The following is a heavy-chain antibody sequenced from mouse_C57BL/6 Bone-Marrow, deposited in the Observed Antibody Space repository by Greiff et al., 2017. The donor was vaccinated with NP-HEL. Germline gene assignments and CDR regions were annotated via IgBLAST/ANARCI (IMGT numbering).Heavy chain of an antibody. CDR3: AGDARSAWFGC. CDR1: GFTFPDSY. Sequence: EVQLVESGGGLVQSGRSLRLSCATSGFTFPDSYMAWVRQAPGKGLEWIAASRHKANAYTTEYSASVTGRFIVSRDTSHSLLHLQMNALGAEDTAMDYCAGDARSAWFGCWGQGTLVTVSA. CDR2: SRHKANAYTT. V-gene: IGHV7-1*01. J-gene: IGHJ3*01.